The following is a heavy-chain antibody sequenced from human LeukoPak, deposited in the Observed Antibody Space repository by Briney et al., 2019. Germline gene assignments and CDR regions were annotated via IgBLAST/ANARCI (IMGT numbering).Heavy chain of an antibody. CDR2: IYTSGST. D-gene: IGHD1-26*01. Sequence: SETLSLTCAVYGGSFSGYYWSWIRQPAGKGLEWIGRIYTSGSTNYNPSLKSRVTMSVDTSKNQFSLKLSSVTAADTAVYYCARSGSTAFDYWGQGTLVTVSS. CDR1: GGSFSGYY. CDR3: ARSGSTAFDY. J-gene: IGHJ4*02. V-gene: IGHV4-59*10.